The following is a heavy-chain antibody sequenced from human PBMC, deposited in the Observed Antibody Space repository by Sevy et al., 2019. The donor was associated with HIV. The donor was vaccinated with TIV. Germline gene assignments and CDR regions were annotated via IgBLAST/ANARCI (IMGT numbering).Heavy chain of an antibody. CDR2: ISASGGST. J-gene: IGHJ4*02. Sequence: GGSLRLSCVASGFTFISYPMAWVRQAPGKGLEWVSTISASGGSTYYAYSVKGRFTMSRDNSKNMVNLEMNILRADDTALYYCAKEDYSGYDFDYWGQGTVVTVSS. V-gene: IGHV3-23*01. CDR1: GFTFISYP. D-gene: IGHD5-12*01. CDR3: AKEDYSGYDFDY.